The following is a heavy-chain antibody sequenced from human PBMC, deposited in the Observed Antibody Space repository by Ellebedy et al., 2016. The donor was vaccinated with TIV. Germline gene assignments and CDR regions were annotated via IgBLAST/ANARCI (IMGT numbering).Heavy chain of an antibody. CDR2: KLYTESP. Sequence: MPSETLSLTCTVSGGSMTTYYWSWIRQPPGKGLEWIGYKLYTESPNYNPSLKSRVTISVDTSKNQFSLKLTSVTAADTAVYYCAKDHDYGDSGAYYYYGMDVWGQGTTVTVSS. CDR1: GGSMTTYY. CDR3: AKDHDYGDSGAYYYYGMDV. D-gene: IGHD4-17*01. J-gene: IGHJ6*02. V-gene: IGHV4-59*01.